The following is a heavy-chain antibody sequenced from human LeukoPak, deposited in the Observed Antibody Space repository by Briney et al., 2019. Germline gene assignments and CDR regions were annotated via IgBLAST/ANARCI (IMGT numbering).Heavy chain of an antibody. CDR3: ARGRIYYDILTGYYHPQYYYYGMDV. J-gene: IGHJ6*02. D-gene: IGHD3-9*01. V-gene: IGHV3-30-3*01. CDR2: ISYDGSNK. CDR1: GFTFSSYT. Sequence: GRSLRLSCAASGFTFSSYTMHWVRQAPGKGLEWVAVISYDGSNKYYADSVKGRFTISRDNSKNTLYLQMNSLRAEDTAVYYCARGRIYYDILTGYYHPQYYYYGMDVWGQGTTVTVSS.